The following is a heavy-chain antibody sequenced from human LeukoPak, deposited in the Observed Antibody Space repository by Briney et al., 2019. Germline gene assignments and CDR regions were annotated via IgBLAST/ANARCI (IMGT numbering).Heavy chain of an antibody. V-gene: IGHV3-64D*06. CDR1: GFTFSLYA. CDR3: VRGDSSRWYRPLDL. D-gene: IGHD6-13*01. CDR2: ISSHNGDAK. Sequence: QPGGSLRLSCSACGFTFSLYAIHWVRQAPGRGREYISTISSHNGDAKYYADSVMGRFTISRDNSRTTLYLQMNSLRPEDTAVYYCVRGDSSRWYRPLDLWGQGTLVTVSS. J-gene: IGHJ5*02.